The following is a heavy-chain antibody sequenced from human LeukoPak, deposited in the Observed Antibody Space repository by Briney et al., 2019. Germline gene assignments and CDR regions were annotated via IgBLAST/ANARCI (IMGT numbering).Heavy chain of an antibody. CDR3: ARHVPPSSSLYSRMFDY. CDR1: GDSIGTYY. CDR2: IYHTGST. J-gene: IGHJ4*02. D-gene: IGHD6-13*01. Sequence: SETLSLTCTVSGDSIGTYYWTWIRQPPGKGLEWIGYIYHTGSTNYNSSLKSRVTISVDTSKNQFSLKLTSVTAADTAVYYCARHVPPSSSLYSRMFDYWGQGTLVTVSS. V-gene: IGHV4-59*08.